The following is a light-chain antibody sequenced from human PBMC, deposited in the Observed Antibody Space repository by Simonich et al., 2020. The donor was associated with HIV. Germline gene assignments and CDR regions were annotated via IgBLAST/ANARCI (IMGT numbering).Light chain of an antibody. Sequence: DIQMTQSPSTLSASVGDRVTITCRASQSISSWLAWYQQKPGKAPKRLIYKASSLESGVPSRFSGSGFGTEFTLTISSLQPEDFATYYCQQYNSYSWTFGQGTKVEIK. V-gene: IGKV1-5*03. CDR3: QQYNSYSWT. CDR2: KAS. J-gene: IGKJ1*01. CDR1: QSISSW.